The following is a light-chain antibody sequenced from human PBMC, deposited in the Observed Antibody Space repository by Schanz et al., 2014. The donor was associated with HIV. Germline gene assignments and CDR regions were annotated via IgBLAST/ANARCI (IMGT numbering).Light chain of an antibody. CDR1: SSNIGNYY. J-gene: IGLJ3*02. CDR2: DNT. Sequence: QSVLTQPPSVSAAPGQKVTISCSGSSSNIGNYYVSWYQQLPRTAPKLLIYDNTERPSGVPDRFSGSKSGTSASLAISGLQAEDEADYYCQSFDSSLSAVVFGGGTKLTVL. CDR3: QSFDSSLSAVV. V-gene: IGLV1-40*01.